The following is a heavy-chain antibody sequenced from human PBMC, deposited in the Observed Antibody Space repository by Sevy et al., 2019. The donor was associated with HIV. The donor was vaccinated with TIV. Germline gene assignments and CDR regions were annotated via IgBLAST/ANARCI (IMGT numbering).Heavy chain of an antibody. CDR2: IKSKADGGTI. J-gene: IGHJ6*02. D-gene: IGHD2-8*02. CDR3: STDPIILLLVTDGMDV. CDR1: GFTFTYAW. Sequence: GGSLRLSCAASGFTFTYAWMTWVRQAPGKGLEWLGRIKSKADGGTIDYAAPVKGRFTISRDDSKNTVYLQMNSLKTEDTGVYYCSTDPIILLLVTDGMDVWGRGTTVTVSS. V-gene: IGHV3-15*01.